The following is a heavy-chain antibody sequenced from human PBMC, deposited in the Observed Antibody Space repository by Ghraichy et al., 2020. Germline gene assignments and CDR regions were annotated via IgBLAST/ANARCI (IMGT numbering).Heavy chain of an antibody. V-gene: IGHV3-7*01. CDR3: ARDPPLDILTGYGGFDY. CDR1: GFTFSSYW. Sequence: GGSLRLSCAASGFTFSSYWMSWVRQAPGKGLEWVANIKQDGSEKYYVDSVKGRFTISRDNAKNSLYLQMNSLRAEDTAVYYCARDPPLDILTGYGGFDYWGQGTLVTVSS. D-gene: IGHD3-9*01. CDR2: IKQDGSEK. J-gene: IGHJ4*02.